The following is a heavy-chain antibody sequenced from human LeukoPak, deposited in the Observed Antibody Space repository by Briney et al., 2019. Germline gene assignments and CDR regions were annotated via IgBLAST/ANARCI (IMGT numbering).Heavy chain of an antibody. V-gene: IGHV1-2*02. CDR2: INPNSGGT. J-gene: IGHJ4*02. CDR3: ARYYIEGRCFDY. D-gene: IGHD3-10*01. CDR1: GYTFTGYY. Sequence: GASVKVSCKASGYTFTGYYIHWVRQAPGQGLEWMGWINPNSGGTNYAQKFPGRVTMTRDTSIRTAYMELSRLRSDDTAMYYCARYYIEGRCFDYWGQGTLVTVSS.